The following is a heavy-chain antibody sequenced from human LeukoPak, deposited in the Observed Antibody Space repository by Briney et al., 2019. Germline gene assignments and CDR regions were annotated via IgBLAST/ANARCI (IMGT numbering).Heavy chain of an antibody. CDR1: GGTFSSYA. D-gene: IGHD3-16*01. CDR3: ARDQGHHGDYYMDV. CDR2: IIPIFGTA. J-gene: IGHJ6*03. V-gene: IGHV1-69*05. Sequence: ASVKVPCKASGGTFSSYAISWVRQAPGQGLEWMGGIIPIFGTANCAQKFQGRVTITTDESTSTAYMELSSLRSEDTAVYYCARDQGHHGDYYMDVWGKGTTVTVSS.